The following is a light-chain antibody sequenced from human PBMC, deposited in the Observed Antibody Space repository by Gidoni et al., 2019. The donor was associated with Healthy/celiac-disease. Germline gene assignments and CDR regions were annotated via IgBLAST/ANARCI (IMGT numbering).Light chain of an antibody. CDR3: QQYDNLPRT. J-gene: IGKJ3*01. Sequence: DSQMTQSPSSLSASVGDRVTITCQASQDISNYLNWYQQKPGKAPKLLIYDASNLETGVPSRFSGSGSGTDFTFTISSLQPEAIATYYCQQYDNLPRTFXPXTKVDIK. CDR1: QDISNY. CDR2: DAS. V-gene: IGKV1-33*01.